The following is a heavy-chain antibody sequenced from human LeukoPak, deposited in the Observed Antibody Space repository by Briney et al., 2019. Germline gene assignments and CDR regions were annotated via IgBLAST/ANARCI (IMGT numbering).Heavy chain of an antibody. CDR1: GGSISSGSYY. Sequence: PSETLSLTCTVSGGSISSGSYYWTWIRQPAAKGLEWNGHLYTSGTTSYNPSLQSRVTISADTSRHQFSLRLTSVTAADTAVYYCARAGGSVGWYGTIDSWGQGTLVTVSS. J-gene: IGHJ4*02. V-gene: IGHV4-61*09. D-gene: IGHD6-19*01. CDR3: ARAGGSVGWYGTIDS. CDR2: LYTSGTT.